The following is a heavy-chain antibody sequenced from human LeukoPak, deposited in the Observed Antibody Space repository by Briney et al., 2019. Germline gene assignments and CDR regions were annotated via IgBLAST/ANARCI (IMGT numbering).Heavy chain of an antibody. J-gene: IGHJ4*02. CDR1: GYTFTNYG. Sequence: ASVKVSCKASGYTFTNYGISWVRQAPGQGLEWMGWISIYNGHTNYAQKLQGRVTMTTDTSTSTAYMDLRSLKSDDTAVYYCARNLVAYSSGWYQDNFDYWGQGTLVTVSS. V-gene: IGHV1-18*01. D-gene: IGHD6-19*01. CDR2: ISIYNGHT. CDR3: ARNLVAYSSGWYQDNFDY.